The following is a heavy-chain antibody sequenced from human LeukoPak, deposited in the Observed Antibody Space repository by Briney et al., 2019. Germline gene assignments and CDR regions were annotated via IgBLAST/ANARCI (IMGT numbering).Heavy chain of an antibody. CDR3: ARVRVTPYISIDS. CDR2: IYHSGST. V-gene: IGHV4-4*02. Sequence: SETLSLTCAVSGGSISSGTWWSWVRQPPGQGLEWIGEIYHSGSTNNNPSLKSRVTISVDKSKNQFSLKLNSVTAADTAVYYCARVRVTPYISIDSWGQGTLVTVSS. D-gene: IGHD4-23*01. J-gene: IGHJ4*02. CDR1: GGSISSGTW.